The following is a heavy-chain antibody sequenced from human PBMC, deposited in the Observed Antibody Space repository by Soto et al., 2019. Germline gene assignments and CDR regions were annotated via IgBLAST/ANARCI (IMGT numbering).Heavy chain of an antibody. CDR2: VSYDGSRK. J-gene: IGHJ2*01. V-gene: IGHV3-30*03. D-gene: IGHD1-26*01. Sequence: SLRLSCAASGFTFSTYGMHWVRQAPGKGLEWVAIVSYDGSRKHYVDSVKGRFAISRDNSMNTLYLQLNSLRPEDTALYYCARSPQPTRGIHWYFDLWGRGILVTVSS. CDR1: GFTFSTYG. CDR3: ARSPQPTRGIHWYFDL.